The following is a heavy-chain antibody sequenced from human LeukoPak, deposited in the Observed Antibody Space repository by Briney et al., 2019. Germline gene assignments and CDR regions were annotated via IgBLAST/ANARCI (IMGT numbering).Heavy chain of an antibody. CDR2: ISSSSSYI. J-gene: IGHJ2*01. CDR1: GFTFSSYS. CDR3: ARQGPPGQWYLDL. Sequence: PGGSLRLSCAASGFTFSSYSMNWVRQAPGKGLEWVSSISSSSSYIYYADSVRGRFAISRDNSKNIVYLQMSSLTPEDTAVYYCARQGPPGQWYLDLWGRGGTLVTVSS. V-gene: IGHV3-21*01.